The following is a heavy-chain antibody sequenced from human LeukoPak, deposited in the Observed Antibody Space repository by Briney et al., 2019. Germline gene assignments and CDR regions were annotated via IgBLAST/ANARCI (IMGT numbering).Heavy chain of an antibody. J-gene: IGHJ5*02. D-gene: IGHD2/OR15-2a*01. CDR3: ARGRLSPDP. CDR1: GFTFSSYS. V-gene: IGHV3-7*01. CDR2: IKEDGSEK. Sequence: PGGSLRLSCAASGFTFSSYSMNWVRQAPGKGLEWVANIKEDGSEKYYVDSVKGRFTISRDNAKNSLYLQMNSLRAADTAVYYCARGRLSPDPWGQGTLVTVSS.